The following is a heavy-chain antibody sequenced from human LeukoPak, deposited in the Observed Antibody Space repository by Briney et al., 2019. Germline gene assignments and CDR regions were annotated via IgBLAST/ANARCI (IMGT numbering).Heavy chain of an antibody. J-gene: IGHJ4*02. CDR3: ARGLSIYSGYEQPGDH. CDR1: GYTFTSHD. D-gene: IGHD5-12*01. V-gene: IGHV1-8*01. Sequence: ASVKVSCKASGYTFTSHDINWVRQATGQGLEWMGWMNPNSGNTGYAQKFQGRVTMTRNTSISTAYMELSSLRSEDTAVYYRARGLSIYSGYEQPGDHWGQGTLVTVSS. CDR2: MNPNSGNT.